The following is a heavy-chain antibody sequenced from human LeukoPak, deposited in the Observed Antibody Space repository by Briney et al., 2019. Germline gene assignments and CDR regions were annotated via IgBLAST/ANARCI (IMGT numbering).Heavy chain of an antibody. V-gene: IGHV3-74*01. CDR2: IHSDGSST. J-gene: IGHJ4*02. CDR3: ARSGWPYYFDY. CDR1: GFTFSSYW. D-gene: IGHD3-22*01. Sequence: GGSLRLSCAASGFTFSSYWMHWVRQAPGKGLVWVSRIHSDGSSTRYADSVRGRFTISRDDAKSTLYLQMNSLRAEDTAVYYCARSGWPYYFDYWGQGTLVTVSS.